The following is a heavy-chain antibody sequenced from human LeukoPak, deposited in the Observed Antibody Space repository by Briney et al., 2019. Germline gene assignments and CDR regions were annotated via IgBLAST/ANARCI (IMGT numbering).Heavy chain of an antibody. CDR3: ARQGSLGYCSSTSYSDAFDI. Sequence: GESLKISCKGSGYSFTSYWIGWVRQMPGKGLEWMGIIYPGDSDTRYSPSFQGQVTISADKSISTAYLQWSSLKASDTAMYYCARQGSLGYCSSTSYSDAFDIWGQGTMVTVSS. V-gene: IGHV5-51*01. J-gene: IGHJ3*02. D-gene: IGHD2-2*01. CDR1: GYSFTSYW. CDR2: IYPGDSDT.